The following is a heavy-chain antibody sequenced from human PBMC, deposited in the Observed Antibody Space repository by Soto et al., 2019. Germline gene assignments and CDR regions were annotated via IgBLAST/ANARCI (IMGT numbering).Heavy chain of an antibody. CDR1: GGTFSSYA. CDR3: ARVPGKFVRGDMLWFDP. J-gene: IGHJ5*02. Sequence: QVQLVQSGAEVKKPGSSVKVSCKASGGTFSSYAISWVRQAPGQGLEWMGGIIPIFGTANYAQKFQGRVTITADESTSTAYIELCSLRSEDTAVDYCARVPGKFVRGDMLWFDPWCQGTLVTVSS. V-gene: IGHV1-69*01. CDR2: IIPIFGTA. D-gene: IGHD3-16*01.